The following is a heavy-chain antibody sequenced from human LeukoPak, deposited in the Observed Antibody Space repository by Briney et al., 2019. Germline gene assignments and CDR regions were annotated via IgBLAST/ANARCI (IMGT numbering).Heavy chain of an antibody. CDR1: GDSFNEYY. CDR3: ARDGGLQSHFDY. V-gene: IGHV4-59*01. Sequence: PSETLSLTCSVFGDSFNEYYWNWVRQPPGKGLQWIGYIYHNGNSNYNPSLKGRLTISVDKSKKQLSLKLTSVTAADTAVYYCARDGGLQSHFDYWGQGALVTVSS. D-gene: IGHD5-24*01. J-gene: IGHJ4*02. CDR2: IYHNGNS.